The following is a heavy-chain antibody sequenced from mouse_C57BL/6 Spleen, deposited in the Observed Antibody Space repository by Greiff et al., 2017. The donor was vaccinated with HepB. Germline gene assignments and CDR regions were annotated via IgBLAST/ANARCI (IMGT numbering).Heavy chain of an antibody. CDR2: IDPSDSYT. V-gene: IGHV1-69*01. Sequence: QVQLQQPGAELVMPGASVKLSCKASGYTFTSYWMHWVKQRPGQGLEWIGEIDPSDSYTNYNQKFKVKSTLTVDKSSSTAYMQLSSLTSEDSAVYYCARGVYARYYFDYWGQGTTLTVSS. CDR1: GYTFTSYW. CDR3: ARGVYARYYFDY. J-gene: IGHJ2*01. D-gene: IGHD2-3*01.